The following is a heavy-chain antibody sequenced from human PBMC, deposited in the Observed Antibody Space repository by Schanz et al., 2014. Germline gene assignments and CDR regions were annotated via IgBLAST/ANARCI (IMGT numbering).Heavy chain of an antibody. V-gene: IGHV3-23*04. J-gene: IGHJ4*02. D-gene: IGHD5-12*01. Sequence: VQLVESGGGLVQPGGSLRLSCLASGFAFSSYGMNWLRQAPGKGLEWVSAISGSGGSTYYADSVKGRFTVSRDNSKNTLYLQLNSLRAEDAAVYYCARDFHGYGPHLDYWGQGSLVTVSS. CDR3: ARDFHGYGPHLDY. CDR2: ISGSGGST. CDR1: GFAFSSYG.